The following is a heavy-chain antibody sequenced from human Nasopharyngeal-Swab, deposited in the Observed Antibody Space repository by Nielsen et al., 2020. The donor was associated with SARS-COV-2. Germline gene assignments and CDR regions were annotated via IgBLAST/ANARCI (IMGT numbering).Heavy chain of an antibody. Sequence: GESLKISCAASGFTFSSYWMSWVRQAPGKGPEWVANIKQDGSEKYYVDSVKGRFTISRDNAKNSLYLQMNSLRAEDTAVYYCARGVDSSSWYFPYYYYGMDVWGQGTTVTVSS. D-gene: IGHD6-13*01. V-gene: IGHV3-7*01. CDR2: IKQDGSEK. CDR3: ARGVDSSSWYFPYYYYGMDV. CDR1: GFTFSSYW. J-gene: IGHJ6*02.